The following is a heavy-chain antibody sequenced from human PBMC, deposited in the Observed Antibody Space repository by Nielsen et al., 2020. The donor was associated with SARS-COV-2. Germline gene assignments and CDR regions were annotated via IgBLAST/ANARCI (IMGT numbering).Heavy chain of an antibody. J-gene: IGHJ4*02. D-gene: IGHD2-2*01. CDR1: GFTFSSYG. V-gene: IGHV3-30*18. CDR3: AKNGGGSSSY. Sequence: GESLKISCAASGFTFSSYGMHWVRQAPGKGLEWVAVISYDGSNKYYADSVKGRFTISRDNSKNTLYLQMNSLRAEDTAVYYCAKNGGGSSSYWGQGTLVTVSS. CDR2: ISYDGSNK.